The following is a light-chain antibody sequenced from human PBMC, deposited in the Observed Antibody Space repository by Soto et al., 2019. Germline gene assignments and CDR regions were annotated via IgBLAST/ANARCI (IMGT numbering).Light chain of an antibody. Sequence: EIGLTQSPGTLSLSPGEGATLSCRASQSVTSSYLAWYQQKRGQAPRLLMYDASSRATGIPDRFSGSGSGTDFTLTISRLESVVFAVYFCQQYASSPTTFGGGTKAEIK. CDR2: DAS. J-gene: IGKJ4*01. V-gene: IGKV3-20*01. CDR3: QQYASSPTT. CDR1: QSVTSSY.